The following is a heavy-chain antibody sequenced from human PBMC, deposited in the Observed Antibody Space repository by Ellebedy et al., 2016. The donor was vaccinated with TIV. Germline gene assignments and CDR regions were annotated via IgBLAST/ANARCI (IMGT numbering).Heavy chain of an antibody. CDR2: IYPGDSGT. J-gene: IGHJ3*02. V-gene: IGHV5-51*01. CDR1: GYSFTSYW. D-gene: IGHD6-13*01. CDR3: ASTGAGDSSSWYSDAFDI. Sequence: GESLKISCKGSGYSFTSYWIGWVRQMPGKGLEWMGIIYPGDSGTRYSPSFQGQVTISADKSISTAYLQWSSLKASDTAMYYCASTGAGDSSSWYSDAFDIWGQGTMVTVSS.